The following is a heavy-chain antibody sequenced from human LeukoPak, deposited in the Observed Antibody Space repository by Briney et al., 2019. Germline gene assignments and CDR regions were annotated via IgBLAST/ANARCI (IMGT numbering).Heavy chain of an antibody. J-gene: IGHJ4*02. CDR2: FDPEDGET. Sequence: EASVKVSFTVSGYTLTELSMHWVRQAPGKGLGWMGGFDPEDGETIYSQKFQGRVTMTEDTSTDTAYMELSSLRSEDTAVYYCATDIDRLFQLDYWGQGTLVTVSS. CDR3: ATDIDRLFQLDY. CDR1: GYTLTELS. V-gene: IGHV1-24*01. D-gene: IGHD1-14*01.